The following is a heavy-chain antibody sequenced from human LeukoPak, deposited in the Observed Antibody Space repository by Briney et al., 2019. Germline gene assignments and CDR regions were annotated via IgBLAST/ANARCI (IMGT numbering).Heavy chain of an antibody. D-gene: IGHD3-3*01. J-gene: IGHJ4*02. CDR2: ISGSGGST. V-gene: IGHV3-23*01. CDR1: GFTFSSYA. Sequence: PGGSLRLSCAASGFTFSSYAMSWVRQAPGKGLEWVSAISGSGGSTYYADSVKGRFTISRDNSKNTLYLQMNSLRAEDTAVYYCAKKGRTIFGVVITDRGFDYWGQGTLVTVSS. CDR3: AKKGRTIFGVVITDRGFDY.